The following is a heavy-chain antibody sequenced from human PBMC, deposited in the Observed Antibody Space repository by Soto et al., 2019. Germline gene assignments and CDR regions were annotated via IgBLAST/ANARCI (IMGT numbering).Heavy chain of an antibody. CDR1: GDSYSISTYS. V-gene: IGHV4-30-2*01. J-gene: IGHJ5*02. Sequence: SETLSLTCNMSGDSYSISTYSWSWIRQPPGKALQWIGFIYQSGVTSYNPSLASRVSISLDSSNNQCPLKLKSVTAADTAVYFCAGMPYTSGFRFDPWGPGTLVTVSS. CDR2: IYQSGVT. CDR3: AGMPYTSGFRFDP. D-gene: IGHD6-19*01.